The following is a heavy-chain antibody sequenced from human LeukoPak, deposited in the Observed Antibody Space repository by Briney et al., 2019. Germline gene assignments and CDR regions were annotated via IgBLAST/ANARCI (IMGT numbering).Heavy chain of an antibody. D-gene: IGHD4-23*01. CDR2: INPSGGST. CDR1: GYTFISYY. Sequence: ASVKVSCKASGYTFISYYMHWVRQAPGQGLEWMGIINPSGGSTSYAQKFQGRVTMTRDTSTSTVYMELSSLRSEDTAVYYCARGTTVVSTRGPFDYWGQGTLVTVSS. J-gene: IGHJ4*02. CDR3: ARGTTVVSTRGPFDY. V-gene: IGHV1-46*01.